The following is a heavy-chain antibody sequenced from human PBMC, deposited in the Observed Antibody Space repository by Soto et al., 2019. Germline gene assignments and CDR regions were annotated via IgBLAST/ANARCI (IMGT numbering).Heavy chain of an antibody. CDR2: ISSTGIGT. CDR3: ARRARADYYYMDV. Sequence: EVQLVESGGGLAQPGGSLRLSCAASGFTFSSDAMDWVRQAPGKGLEYVSGISSTGIGTYYASSVKGRFTISRDNSRDTVYLQMDSLRPEDMDVYYCARRARADYYYMDVWGKGTTVTVS. D-gene: IGHD6-6*01. CDR1: GFTFSSDA. J-gene: IGHJ6*03. V-gene: IGHV3-64*01.